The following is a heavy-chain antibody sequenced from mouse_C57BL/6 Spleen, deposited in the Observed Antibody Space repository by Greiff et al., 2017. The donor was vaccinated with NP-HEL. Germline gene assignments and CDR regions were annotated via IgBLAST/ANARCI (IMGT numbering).Heavy chain of an antibody. V-gene: IGHV1-72*01. CDR2: IDPNSGGT. J-gene: IGHJ4*01. CDR1: GYTFTSYW. Sequence: QVQLQQPGAELVKPGASVKLSCKASGYTFTSYWIHWVKQRPGRGLEWIGRIDPNSGGTKYNEKFKSKATLTVDKPSSTAYMQLSSLTSEDSAVYYCARWIITTVVPRPNYYAMDYWGQGTSVTVSS. D-gene: IGHD1-1*01. CDR3: ARWIITTVVPRPNYYAMDY.